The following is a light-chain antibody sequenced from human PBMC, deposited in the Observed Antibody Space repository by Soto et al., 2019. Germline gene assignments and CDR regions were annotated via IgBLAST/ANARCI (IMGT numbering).Light chain of an antibody. J-gene: IGKJ4*01. CDR3: QQYNNWPPLT. V-gene: IGKV3-15*01. CDR2: AAS. Sequence: EIVMSQSPATVSVSPGERVTLSCRASQSVSNNLAWYQQKPGQAPRLLIYAASTRATGIPARFSGSGSATEFTLTISSLQSEDFMVYYCQQYNNWPPLTFGGGTKVEIK. CDR1: QSVSNN.